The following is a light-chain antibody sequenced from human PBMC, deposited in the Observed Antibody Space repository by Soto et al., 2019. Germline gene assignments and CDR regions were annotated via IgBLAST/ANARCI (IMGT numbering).Light chain of an antibody. J-gene: IGLJ3*02. CDR2: EDS. CDR3: TSYAGSNIWV. V-gene: IGLV2-8*01. Sequence: QSALTQPPSASGSPGQSVTISCTGTSSDVGGYNYVSWYQQYPGKAPKLMIYEDSKRPSGVPDRFSGSKSGKTASLTVSGLQPEDEADDYCTSYAGSNIWVFGGGTKLT. CDR1: SSDVGGYNY.